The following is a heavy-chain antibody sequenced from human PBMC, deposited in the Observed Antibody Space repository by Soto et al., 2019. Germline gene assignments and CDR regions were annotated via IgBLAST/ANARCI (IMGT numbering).Heavy chain of an antibody. V-gene: IGHV4-59*01. Sequence: PSETLSLTCTVSDGSISSYYWSWVRQPPGKGLEWIGYIYYSGSTNYNPSLKSRVTISVDTSKNQFSLKLSSVTAADTAVYYCAREGSRGYCSGGSFCPLDYWGKGTLVTVSS. CDR2: IYYSGST. CDR3: AREGSRGYCSGGSFCPLDY. D-gene: IGHD2-15*01. J-gene: IGHJ4*02. CDR1: DGSISSYY.